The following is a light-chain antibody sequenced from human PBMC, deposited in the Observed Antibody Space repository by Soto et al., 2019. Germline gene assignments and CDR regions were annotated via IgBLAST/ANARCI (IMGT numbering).Light chain of an antibody. Sequence: QSALTQPPSASGSPGQSVTISCTVTSSDVGGYNYVSWYQQHPGKVPKLMVYEVNKRPSGVPDRFSDSKSDNTASLTVSGLQAEDEADYYCTSYACGNNGFGTGTKLTVL. CDR3: TSYACGNNG. V-gene: IGLV2-8*01. CDR2: EVN. CDR1: SSDVGGYNY. J-gene: IGLJ1*01.